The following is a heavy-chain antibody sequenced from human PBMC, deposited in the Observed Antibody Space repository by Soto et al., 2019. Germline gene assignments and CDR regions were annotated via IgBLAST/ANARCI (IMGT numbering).Heavy chain of an antibody. V-gene: IGHV3-30-3*01. Sequence: GGSLRLSCSTSGFTFSNFVLHWVRQPPGKGLQWVALISQDGSIIAFADSVKGRFTISRDNSKNTLYLQMNSLRAEDTAVYYCAKDGYSTSSFVDYWGQGTLVTVSS. D-gene: IGHD6-6*01. CDR3: AKDGYSTSSFVDY. J-gene: IGHJ4*02. CDR1: GFTFSNFV. CDR2: ISQDGSII.